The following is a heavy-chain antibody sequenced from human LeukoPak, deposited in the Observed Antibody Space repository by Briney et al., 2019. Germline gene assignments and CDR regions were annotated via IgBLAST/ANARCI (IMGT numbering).Heavy chain of an antibody. CDR1: GFTFSSYA. D-gene: IGHD6-19*01. CDR3: ARESLSSGSFDY. CDR2: ISYDGSNK. V-gene: IGHV3-30-3*01. Sequence: GRPLRLSCAASGFTFSSYAMHWVRQAPGKGLEWVAVISYDGSNKYYADSVKGRFTISRDNSKNTLYLQMNSLRAEDTAVYYCARESLSSGSFDYWGQGTLVTVSS. J-gene: IGHJ4*02.